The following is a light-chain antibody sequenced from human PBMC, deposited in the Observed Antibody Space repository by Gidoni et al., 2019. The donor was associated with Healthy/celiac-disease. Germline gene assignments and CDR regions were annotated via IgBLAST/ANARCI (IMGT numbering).Light chain of an antibody. CDR1: QSVLYSSNNKNY. CDR2: WAS. J-gene: IGKJ1*01. CDR3: QQYYSTPWT. V-gene: IGKV4-1*01. Sequence: DLVMTPSPHSLAVSLGERATINCKSSQSVLYSSNNKNYLAWYQQKPGQPPKLLIYWASTRESGVPDRFSGSGSGTDFTLTISSLQAEDVAVYYCQQYYSTPWTFGQGTKVEIK.